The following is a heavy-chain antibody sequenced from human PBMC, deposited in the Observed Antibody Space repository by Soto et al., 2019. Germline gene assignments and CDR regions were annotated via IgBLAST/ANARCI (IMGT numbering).Heavy chain of an antibody. Sequence: QVRLVQSGAEVKKPGASVKVSCEAAGYTFTIHDINWVRQAAGQGLEWMGWMNPRSGNSGFAKKFQGRVTMTRDTSKSTAYMELDSLRSEDTAVYYCSRARNMDVWGNVTTVTVSS. J-gene: IGHJ6*03. CDR3: SRARNMDV. V-gene: IGHV1-8*01. CDR1: GYTFTIHD. CDR2: MNPRSGNS.